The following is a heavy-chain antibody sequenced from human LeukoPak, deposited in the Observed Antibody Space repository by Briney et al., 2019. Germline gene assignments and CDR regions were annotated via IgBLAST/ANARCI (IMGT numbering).Heavy chain of an antibody. Sequence: SETLSLTCAVYGGSFSGYYWSWIRQPPGKGLEWIGEINHSGSTNYNPSLKSRVTISVDTSKNQFSLKLSSVTAADTAVYYCARERAYYDILPRWFDPWGQGTLVTVSS. J-gene: IGHJ5*02. D-gene: IGHD3-9*01. CDR3: ARERAYYDILPRWFDP. CDR2: INHSGST. CDR1: GGSFSGYY. V-gene: IGHV4-34*01.